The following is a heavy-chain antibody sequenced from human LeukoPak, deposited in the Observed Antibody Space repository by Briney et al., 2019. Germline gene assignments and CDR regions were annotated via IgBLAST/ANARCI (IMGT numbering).Heavy chain of an antibody. Sequence: GGSLRLSCAASGFXFSTSVIHWVRQAPGKGLEWVAVISYDGNNKYYADSVKGRFTISRDNSKNTLYVQMNSLRAEDTAVYYCAKEVIAAGGNFEYWGQGTLVTVSS. CDR1: GFXFSTSV. J-gene: IGHJ4*02. CDR3: AKEVIAAGGNFEY. CDR2: ISYDGNNK. D-gene: IGHD6-13*01. V-gene: IGHV3-30*18.